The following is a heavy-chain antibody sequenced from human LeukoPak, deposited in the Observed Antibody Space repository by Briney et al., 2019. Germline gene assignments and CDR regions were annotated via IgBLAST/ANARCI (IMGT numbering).Heavy chain of an antibody. CDR3: AKVDENYSSSTYFDY. D-gene: IGHD6-6*01. V-gene: IGHV3-30*02. Sequence: QPGGSLRLSCAASGFTFSSYAMHWVRQAPGKGLEWVAFIRYDGSNKYYANSVKGRFTISRDNSKSTLYLQMNSLRAEDTAVYYCAKVDENYSSSTYFDYWGQGTLVTVSS. CDR2: IRYDGSNK. CDR1: GFTFSSYA. J-gene: IGHJ4*02.